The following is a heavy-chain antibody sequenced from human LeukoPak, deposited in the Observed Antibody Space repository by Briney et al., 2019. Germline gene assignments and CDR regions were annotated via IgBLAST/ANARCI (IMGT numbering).Heavy chain of an antibody. V-gene: IGHV3-49*04. CDR1: GFTFGDYA. CDR3: NRWVKESRSMEWPPDY. Sequence: GGSLRLSCTGSGFTFGDYAMTWVRQAPGKGLEFVGLIRSKAYGRTTESAASVKGRFTISRDDSKSIAYLQMNNLKIEDTAVYYCNRWVKESRSMEWPPDYWGQGTLVTVSS. D-gene: IGHD3-3*01. CDR2: IRSKAYGRTT. J-gene: IGHJ4*02.